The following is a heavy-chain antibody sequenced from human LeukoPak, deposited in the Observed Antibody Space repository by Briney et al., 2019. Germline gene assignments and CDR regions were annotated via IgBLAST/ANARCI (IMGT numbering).Heavy chain of an antibody. CDR3: AKERGYRQLDRH. CDR1: GFIFSSYS. D-gene: IGHD6-13*01. Sequence: KPGGSLRLSCAASGFIFSSYSMNWVRQAPGKGLEWVSSISSDGTYIYYADSVKGRFTISRDNAKKSLFLQMNSLRAEDTAVYYCAKERGYRQLDRHWGQGTLVTVSS. V-gene: IGHV3-21*01. J-gene: IGHJ4*02. CDR2: ISSDGTYI.